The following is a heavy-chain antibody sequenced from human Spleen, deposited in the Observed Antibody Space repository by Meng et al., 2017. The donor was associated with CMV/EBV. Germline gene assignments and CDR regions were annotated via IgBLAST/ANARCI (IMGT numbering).Heavy chain of an antibody. J-gene: IGHJ3*02. V-gene: IGHV3-7*01. D-gene: IGHD3-10*01. CDR3: ARGAEPPSGIIWFGERRAEAFDI. Sequence: GGSLRHTCAASGISLSSYWMSWVRQAPGKGLEWVANIKQDGSEKYCVDSVKGRFTISRDNAKNSLYLQMNSLRAEDTAVYYWARGAEPPSGIIWFGERRAEAFDIWGQGTVVTVSS. CDR2: IKQDGSEK. CDR1: GISLSSYW.